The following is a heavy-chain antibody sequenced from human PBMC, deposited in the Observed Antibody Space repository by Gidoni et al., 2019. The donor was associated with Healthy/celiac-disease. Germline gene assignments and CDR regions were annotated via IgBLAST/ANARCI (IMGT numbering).Heavy chain of an antibody. CDR1: GFPFSSYS. D-gene: IGHD3-10*01. V-gene: IGHV3-21*01. J-gene: IGHJ6*02. CDR2: ISSSSSYI. CDR3: ASPLSGDYGMDV. Sequence: EVQLVESGGGLVKPGGSLRLSCAASGFPFSSYSMNWVRQAPGKGLEWVSSISSSSSYIYYADSVKGRFTISRDNAKNSLYLQMNSLRAEDTAVYYCASPLSGDYGMDVWGQGTTVTVSS.